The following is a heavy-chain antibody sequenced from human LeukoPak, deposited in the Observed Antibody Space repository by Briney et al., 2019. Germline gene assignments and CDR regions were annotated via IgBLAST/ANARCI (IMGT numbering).Heavy chain of an antibody. CDR3: ARDQRGYTHYYGMDV. CDR1: GGSISSSSYY. V-gene: IGHV4-39*07. D-gene: IGHD5-18*01. J-gene: IGHJ6*02. Sequence: SETLSLTCTVSGGSISSSSYYWGWIRQPPGMGLEWIGSIYYSGSTYYNPSLKSRVTISVDTSKNQFSLKLSSVTAADTAVYYCARDQRGYTHYYGMDVWGQGTTVTVSS. CDR2: IYYSGST.